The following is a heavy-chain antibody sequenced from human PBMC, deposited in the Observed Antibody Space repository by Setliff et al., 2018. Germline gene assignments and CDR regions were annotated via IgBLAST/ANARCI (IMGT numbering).Heavy chain of an antibody. D-gene: IGHD2-2*01. V-gene: IGHV5-51*01. J-gene: IGHJ5*02. CDR1: RDSFTNYW. Sequence: PGESLKISCKESRDSFTNYWIIWVRQVPGKGLEWMGMIFPADADTRYNPSFKGQVTMSLDRSITTAYLQWDSLEASDTAIYYCAQKHQRASWAFDPWGRGTLVTVSS. CDR3: AQKHQRASWAFDP. CDR2: IFPADADT.